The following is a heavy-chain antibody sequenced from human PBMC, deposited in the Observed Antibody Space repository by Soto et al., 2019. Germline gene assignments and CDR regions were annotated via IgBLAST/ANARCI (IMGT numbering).Heavy chain of an antibody. CDR3: AKEGGLSGSYYISSSYYFDY. Sequence: QVQLVESGGGVVQPGRSLRLSCVASGFTFSSYGMHWVRQAPGKGLEWVAIISYDGSNTYYADSVKGRFTISRDNSKKTLYLQMNSLRAEDTSVYYWAKEGGLSGSYYISSSYYFDYWGQGTLVTVSS. D-gene: IGHD1-26*01. J-gene: IGHJ4*02. CDR1: GFTFSSYG. V-gene: IGHV3-30*18. CDR2: ISYDGSNT.